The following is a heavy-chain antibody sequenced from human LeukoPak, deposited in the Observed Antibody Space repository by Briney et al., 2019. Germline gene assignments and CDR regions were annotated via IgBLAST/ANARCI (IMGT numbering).Heavy chain of an antibody. CDR1: GFTFSAYS. CDR3: AKDRLFWDPIRGSDFDDY. J-gene: IGHJ4*02. V-gene: IGHV3-23*01. Sequence: PGGSLRLSCVASGFTFSAYSMNWVRQAAGKGLEWVSSITMSGGSTYYADSVKGRFTISRDNSKNTLYLQMNSLRAEDTAIYYCAKDRLFWDPIRGSDFDDYWGQGTLITVSS. CDR2: ITMSGGST. D-gene: IGHD3-9*01.